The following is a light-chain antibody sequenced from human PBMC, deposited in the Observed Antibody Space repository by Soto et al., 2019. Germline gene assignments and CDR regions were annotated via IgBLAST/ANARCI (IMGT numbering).Light chain of an antibody. CDR1: SSDIDDYNY. V-gene: IGLV2-14*03. J-gene: IGLJ2*01. CDR3: SSYTASSTL. CDR2: DVS. Sequence: QSALTQPASVSGSPGQSITISCTGTSSDIDDYNYVSWYQQHPGKATKLMIYDVSDRPSGVSNRFSGSKSGNTASLTISGLQAEDEADYYCSSYTASSTLFGGGTKVTVL.